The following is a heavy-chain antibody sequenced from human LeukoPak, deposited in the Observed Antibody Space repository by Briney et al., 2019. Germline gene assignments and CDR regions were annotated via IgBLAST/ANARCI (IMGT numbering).Heavy chain of an antibody. V-gene: IGHV1-18*01. D-gene: IGHD2-15*01. CDR1: GYTFTTNG. J-gene: IGHJ4*02. Sequence: GASVKVSCRASGYTFTTNGVIWVRQAPGQGLEWMGWINTYNGNTNYAQNLQGRVTMTTDTSTTTAYMELRSLRSDDTAVYYCARYKCSGGSCYSVDYWGQGTLVTVSS. CDR3: ARYKCSGGSCYSVDY. CDR2: INTYNGNT.